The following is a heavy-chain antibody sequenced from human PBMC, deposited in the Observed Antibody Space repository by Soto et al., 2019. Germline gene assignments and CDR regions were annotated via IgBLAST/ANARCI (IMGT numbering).Heavy chain of an antibody. D-gene: IGHD2-2*01. J-gene: IGHJ3*02. CDR2: ISTTSTYT. CDR1: GFTFSRYY. V-gene: IGHV3-21*01. Sequence: ELQLVESGGGLVEPGESLRLSCAASGFTFSRYYMNWVRQAPGKGLEWVSSISTTSTYTHYADSLKGRFTISRDNAKKLLYLQMDSLRAEDTAVYYWARDDGLSSTNVKAFDIWGQWTKVTVSS. CDR3: ARDDGLSSTNVKAFDI.